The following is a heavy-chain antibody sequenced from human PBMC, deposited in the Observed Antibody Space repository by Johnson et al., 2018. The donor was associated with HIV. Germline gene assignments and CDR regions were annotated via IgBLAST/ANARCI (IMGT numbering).Heavy chain of an antibody. D-gene: IGHD2-21*01. V-gene: IGHV3-74*02. CDR3: ARGGPFHAFDI. Sequence: EQLVESGGGLIQPGGSLRLSCAASGFTVSSNYMSWVHQAPGKGLVWVSRVNNDGGDTIYADSVKGRFTISRDNAKNTLFLQMNSLRAEDTAMYFCARGGPFHAFDIWGHGTTVTVSS. CDR2: VNNDGGDT. J-gene: IGHJ3*02. CDR1: GFTVSSNY.